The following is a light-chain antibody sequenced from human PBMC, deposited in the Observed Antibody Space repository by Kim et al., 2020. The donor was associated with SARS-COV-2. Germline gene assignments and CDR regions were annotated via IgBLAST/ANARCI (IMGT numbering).Light chain of an antibody. CDR2: WAS. CDR1: QSILYSSNNKND. Sequence: TINCKSSQSILYSSNNKNDVAWDQQKPGQPPKLLIYWASTRESGVPDRFSGSGSGTDFTLTISSLQAEDVAVYYCHQYYSIPPYTFGGGTKVDIK. V-gene: IGKV4-1*01. J-gene: IGKJ4*01. CDR3: HQYYSIPPYT.